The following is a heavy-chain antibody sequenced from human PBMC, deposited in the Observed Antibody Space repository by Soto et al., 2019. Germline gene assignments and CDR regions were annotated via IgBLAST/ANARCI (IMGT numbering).Heavy chain of an antibody. CDR1: GGTFSSYT. CDR2: IITILGIA. J-gene: IGHJ5*02. CDR3: AHGRWEESRDGYRCWFDP. V-gene: IGHV1-69*02. Sequence: QVQLVQSGAEVKKPGSSVKVSCKASGGTFSSYTISWVRQAPGQGLEWIGRIITILGIANYAQKFQGRVTITADKSTSTAYMELSSLRSHDTAVYYCAHGRWEESRDGYRCWFDPWGQGTLVTVSS. D-gene: IGHD5-12*01.